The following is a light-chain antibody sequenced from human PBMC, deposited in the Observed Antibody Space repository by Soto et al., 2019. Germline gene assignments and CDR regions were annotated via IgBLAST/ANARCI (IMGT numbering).Light chain of an antibody. CDR1: SSNIGSNS. V-gene: IGLV1-44*01. Sequence: QSVLTQPPSASGTPGQRVTISCSGGSSNIGSNSVNWYQQLPGTAPKLLIYSTNQRPSGVPDRFSGSKSDTSASLAISGLQSEDEADYYCAAWDDSLNGEVVFGGGTKLTVL. CDR2: STN. J-gene: IGLJ2*01. CDR3: AAWDDSLNGEVV.